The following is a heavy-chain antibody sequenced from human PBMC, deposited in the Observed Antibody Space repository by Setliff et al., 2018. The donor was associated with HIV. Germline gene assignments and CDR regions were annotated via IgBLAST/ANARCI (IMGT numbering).Heavy chain of an antibody. CDR2: IYWNNNK. D-gene: IGHD1-1*01. CDR3: AYSGRQLRGPYFDF. J-gene: IGHJ4*02. CDR1: GDSISSGSYF. Sequence: TLSLTCSVSGDSISSGSYFWGWIRQTPGKGLEWLAFIYWNNNKHYSTSLKSRLTVTKDTSKNRVVFTMTNMDPVDTATYYCAYSGRQLRGPYFDFWGQGTPVTVSS. V-gene: IGHV2-5*01.